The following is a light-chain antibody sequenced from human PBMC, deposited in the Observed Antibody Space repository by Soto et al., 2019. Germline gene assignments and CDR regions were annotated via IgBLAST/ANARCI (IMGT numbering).Light chain of an antibody. CDR2: DAS. CDR3: QYRNTWPPA. J-gene: IGKJ5*01. CDR1: QSVCIY. V-gene: IGKV3-11*01. Sequence: EIVLTQSPATLSLSPGERATLSCRASQSVCIYLGWYQQRPGQAPRLLVYDASNRAAGIPARFSGSGSGTDSTLTINSLEPEDFAVYYCQYRNTWPPAFGQGTRLEIK.